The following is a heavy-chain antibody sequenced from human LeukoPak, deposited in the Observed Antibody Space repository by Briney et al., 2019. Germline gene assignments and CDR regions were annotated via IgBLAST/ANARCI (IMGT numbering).Heavy chain of an antibody. D-gene: IGHD2-2*01. CDR2: IRYDGSNK. J-gene: IGHJ4*02. CDR1: GFTFSGSA. V-gene: IGHV3-30*02. CDR3: AKDRVVPAANYFDY. Sequence: QTGGSLRLSCAASGFTFSGSAMHWVRQAPGKGLEWVAFIRYDGSNKYYADSVKGRFTISRDNSKNTLYLQMNSLRAEDTAVYYCAKDRVVPAANYFDYWGQGTLVTVSS.